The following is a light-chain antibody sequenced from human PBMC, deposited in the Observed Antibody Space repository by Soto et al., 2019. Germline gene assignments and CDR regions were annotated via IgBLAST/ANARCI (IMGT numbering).Light chain of an antibody. CDR1: QSVSSSY. J-gene: IGKJ1*01. V-gene: IGKV3-20*01. Sequence: EIVLTQSPGTLSLSAGERATLSCRASQSVSSSYLAWYQQKPGQAPRLLMYGTSSRATGIPDRFSGSGSGTDFTLTISRLEPEDFAVDYCQQDGSSGTFGQGTKVDIK. CDR2: GTS. CDR3: QQDGSSGT.